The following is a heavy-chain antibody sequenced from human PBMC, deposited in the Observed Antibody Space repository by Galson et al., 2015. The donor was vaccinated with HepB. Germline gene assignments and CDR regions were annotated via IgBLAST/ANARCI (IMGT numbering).Heavy chain of an antibody. CDR3: ARLGGRSAVDV. V-gene: IGHV3-74*01. D-gene: IGHD1-26*01. J-gene: IGHJ6*02. Sequence: SLRLSCAASGFTFSSSWMHWVRQVPGKGLEWVSRINGDGSTTFHADSVKGRFTISRDNSKNTLYLQMKSLRVEDTAVYYCARLGGRSAVDVWGHGTTVTVSS. CDR2: INGDGSTT. CDR1: GFTFSSSW.